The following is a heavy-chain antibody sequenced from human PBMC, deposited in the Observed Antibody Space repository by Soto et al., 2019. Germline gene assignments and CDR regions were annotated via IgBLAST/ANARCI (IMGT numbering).Heavy chain of an antibody. CDR1: GIPFTNSW. Sequence: GGSLRLSCAAPGIPFTNSWMSWVRQAPGKGLEWVGRVKSRPDGGTTDYAAPVKGRFTISRDDSKTTLYLQINSLKTEDTAVYYCTTYSVGYPYIMDVWGQGTTVTVSS. J-gene: IGHJ6*02. V-gene: IGHV3-15*01. D-gene: IGHD2-2*03. CDR2: VKSRPDGGTT. CDR3: TTYSVGYPYIMDV.